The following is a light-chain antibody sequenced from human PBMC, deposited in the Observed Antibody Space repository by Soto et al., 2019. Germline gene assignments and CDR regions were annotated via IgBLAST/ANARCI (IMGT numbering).Light chain of an antibody. CDR3: QSYDTRLSGSV. J-gene: IGLJ3*02. V-gene: IGLV1-40*01. CDR2: GNN. Sequence: QSVLTQPPSVSGAPGQRVTISCTGTSSNNGAGYDVIWYQQLPGTAPKLLIFGNNSRSSGVPDRFSGSKSGTSASLAVAGLQAEDEADYHCQSYDTRLSGSVFGGGTKVTVL. CDR1: SSNNGAGYD.